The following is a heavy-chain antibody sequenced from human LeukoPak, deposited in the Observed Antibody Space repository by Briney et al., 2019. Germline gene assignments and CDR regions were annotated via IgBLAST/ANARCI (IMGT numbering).Heavy chain of an antibody. CDR2: INTDGTII. CDR3: ARSQSGVFDV. D-gene: IGHD6-25*01. Sequence: GGSLRLFCAASGFTFSSYWMHWVRQAPGRGLVWVARINTDGTIIDYADSVQGRFTISRDNAKNTLYLQMNSLRAEDTALYYCARSQSGVFDVWGQGTMVTVSS. CDR1: GFTFSSYW. V-gene: IGHV3-74*01. J-gene: IGHJ3*01.